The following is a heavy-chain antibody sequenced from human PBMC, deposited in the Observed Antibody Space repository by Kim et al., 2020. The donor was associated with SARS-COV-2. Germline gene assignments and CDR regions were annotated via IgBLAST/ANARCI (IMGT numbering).Heavy chain of an antibody. CDR3: ARHVSSGWHQNGDWFDP. J-gene: IGHJ5*02. V-gene: IGHV4-59*08. D-gene: IGHD6-19*01. Sequence: SETLSLTCTVSGGSISSYYWSWIRQPPGKGLEWIGYIYYSGSTNYNPSLKSRVTISVDTSKNQFSLKLSSVTAADTAVYYCARHVSSGWHQNGDWFDPWGQGTLVTVSS. CDR1: GGSISSYY. CDR2: IYYSGST.